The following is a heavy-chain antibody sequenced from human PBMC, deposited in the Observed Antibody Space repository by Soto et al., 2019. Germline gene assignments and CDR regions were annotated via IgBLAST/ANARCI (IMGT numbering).Heavy chain of an antibody. CDR3: ARDLDDWNHPTAGDY. Sequence: QVQLQQWGAGLLKPSETLSLTCAVYGGSFSGYYWSWIRQPPGKGLEWIGEINHSGSTNYNPSLKSRVTISVDKSKNQFSLKLSSVTAADTAVYYCARDLDDWNHPTAGDYWGQGTLVTVSS. CDR1: GGSFSGYY. CDR2: INHSGST. V-gene: IGHV4-34*01. D-gene: IGHD1-1*01. J-gene: IGHJ4*02.